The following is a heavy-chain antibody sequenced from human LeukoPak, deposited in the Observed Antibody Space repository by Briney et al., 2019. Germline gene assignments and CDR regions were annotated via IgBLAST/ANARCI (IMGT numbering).Heavy chain of an antibody. D-gene: IGHD1-26*01. J-gene: IGHJ2*01. CDR2: IYYSGST. CDR3: ARLRQLPGLGYDWYFDL. Sequence: SETLSLTCTVSGGSISSSSYYWGWIRQPPGKGLEWIGSIYYSGSTYYNPSLKSRVTISVDTSKNQFSLKLSSVTAADTAVYYCARLRQLPGLGYDWYFDLWGRGTLVTVSS. V-gene: IGHV4-39*07. CDR1: GGSISSSSYY.